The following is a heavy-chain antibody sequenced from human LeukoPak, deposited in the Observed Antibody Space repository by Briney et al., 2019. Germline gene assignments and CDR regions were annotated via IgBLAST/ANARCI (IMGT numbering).Heavy chain of an antibody. Sequence: ASVKVSCKASGYTFTTYSLAWVRQAPGQSLEWMGWISVNNGGTNYAQSFQDRVTLTRDTSTNTAYLELRSLRSDATAIIYCATANQPRGYFLRWGQRTLVTVSS. CDR1: GYTFTTYS. CDR2: ISVNNGGT. D-gene: IGHD1-14*01. V-gene: IGHV1-18*01. J-gene: IGHJ1*01. CDR3: ATANQPRGYFLR.